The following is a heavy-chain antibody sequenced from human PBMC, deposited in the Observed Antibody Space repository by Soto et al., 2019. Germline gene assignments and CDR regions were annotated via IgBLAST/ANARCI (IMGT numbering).Heavy chain of an antibody. D-gene: IGHD1-1*01. CDR1: GFSLSTSGMR. Sequence: ESGPTLVNPKQTLTLTCTFSGFSLSTSGMRVSWIRQPPGQALEWLARIDWGDDKFYSTSLKTRLTISKDTSKNQVVLTMTNMYPLDTATYFCAQTVLDLHYLDSWGQGTLVTVSA. V-gene: IGHV2-70*04. CDR3: AQTVLDLHYLDS. CDR2: IDWGDDK. J-gene: IGHJ4*02.